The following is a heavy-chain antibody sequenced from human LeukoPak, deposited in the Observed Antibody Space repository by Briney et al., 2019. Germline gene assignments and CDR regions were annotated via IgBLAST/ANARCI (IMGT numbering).Heavy chain of an antibody. CDR1: GGSFSGYY. J-gene: IGHJ4*02. CDR3: ARGKGYTTSSRRRGIDN. Sequence: SETLSLTCAVYGGSFSGYYWSWIRQPPGKGLEWIGEIKDSGSANYNPSLKSRVFISVDTSKNQFSLKLRSVTAADTAVYYCARGKGYTTSSRRRGIDNWGQGTLVTVSS. V-gene: IGHV4-34*01. CDR2: IKDSGSA. D-gene: IGHD6-6*01.